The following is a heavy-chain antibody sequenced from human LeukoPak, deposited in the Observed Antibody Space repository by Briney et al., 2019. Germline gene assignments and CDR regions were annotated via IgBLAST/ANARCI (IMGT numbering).Heavy chain of an antibody. CDR2: SVPILGIA. D-gene: IGHD2-2*01. Sequence: GSSVKLSCKASVGTLSSYAISWMRQAPGPGLEWMGRSVPILGIANYAQKFHGRVTITADKSTSTAYMELSSLRSEGTAVYYCAPLQPGSFDPWGQGTGLTVFS. J-gene: IGHJ5*02. CDR1: VGTLSSYA. V-gene: IGHV1-69*04. CDR3: APLQPGSFDP.